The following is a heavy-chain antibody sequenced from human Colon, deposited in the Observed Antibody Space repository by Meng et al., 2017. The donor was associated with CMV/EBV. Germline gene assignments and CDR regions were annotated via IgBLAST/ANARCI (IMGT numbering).Heavy chain of an antibody. CDR2: IYSSGST. Sequence: QVQLQGSGSGLVKPPXXXXXTXXVSGDSISSNLWSWIRQPAGKGLEWIGRIYSSGSTFYNPSLNSRVTMSVDTSKNQFSLSLASVTAADTAIYFCAREESVGIAVTGTFDYWGQGILVTVSS. CDR1: GDSISSNL. J-gene: IGHJ4*02. D-gene: IGHD6-19*01. CDR3: AREESVGIAVTGTFDY. V-gene: IGHV4-4*07.